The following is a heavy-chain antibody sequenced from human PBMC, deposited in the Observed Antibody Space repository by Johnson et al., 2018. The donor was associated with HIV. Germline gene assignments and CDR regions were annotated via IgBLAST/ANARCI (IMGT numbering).Heavy chain of an antibody. CDR3: LKDRYCIDGVCRTDAFDI. J-gene: IGHJ3*02. V-gene: IGHV3-23*04. D-gene: IGHD2-8*01. Sequence: EVQLVESGGELIRPGASLKLSCTASGFSFSAYAMSWVRQAPGKGLEWVSLISASGGSTHYSESVKGRFTISRDNVKNTLYLQMNSLGVEDTAIYYWLKDRYCIDGVCRTDAFDIWGQGTMVTASA. CDR2: ISASGGST. CDR1: GFSFSAYA.